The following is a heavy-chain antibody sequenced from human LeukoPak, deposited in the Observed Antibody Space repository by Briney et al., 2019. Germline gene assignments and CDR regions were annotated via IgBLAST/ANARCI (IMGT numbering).Heavy chain of an antibody. J-gene: IGHJ4*02. V-gene: IGHV3-23*01. CDR2: ISGSGSST. Sequence: GGSLRLSCAASGFTLNSYAMTWVRQPPGQGLEWVSGISGSGSSTYYTVSVEGRFTISRDNYKNALYLEMNSLRAEDTALYYCAILPTHYHGRSGDYWGQGTLVTVSS. CDR1: GFTLNSYA. CDR3: AILPTHYHGRSGDY. D-gene: IGHD3-22*01.